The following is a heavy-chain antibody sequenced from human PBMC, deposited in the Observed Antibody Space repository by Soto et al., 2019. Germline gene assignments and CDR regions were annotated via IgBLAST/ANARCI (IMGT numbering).Heavy chain of an antibody. Sequence: GGSLRLSCAASGFTFSDYYMSWIRQAPGKGLEWVSYISASGSTIYYAGSVKGRFTISRDNAKNSLYLQMNSLRAEDTAVYYCARSQYCISTSCYIPTDAFDIWGQGTMVTVSS. J-gene: IGHJ3*02. CDR2: ISASGSTI. CDR3: ARSQYCISTSCYIPTDAFDI. CDR1: GFTFSDYY. D-gene: IGHD2-2*02. V-gene: IGHV3-11*01.